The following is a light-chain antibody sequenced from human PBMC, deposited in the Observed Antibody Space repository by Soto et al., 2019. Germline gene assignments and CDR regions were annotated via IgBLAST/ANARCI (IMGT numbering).Light chain of an antibody. CDR1: QSISTW. J-gene: IGKJ1*01. V-gene: IGKV1-5*01. CDR2: DAS. Sequence: DIPMTQSPSTLSASVGDRVTITCRASQSISTWLAWYQQKPGKAPKLLIYDASSLESGVPSRFSGSGSGTEFTLTISSLQPDDFVTYYCQQYYTYSWTFGQGTKVEF. CDR3: QQYYTYSWT.